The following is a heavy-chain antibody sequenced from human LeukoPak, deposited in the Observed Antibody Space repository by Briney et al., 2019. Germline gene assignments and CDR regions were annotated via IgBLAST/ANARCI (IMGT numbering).Heavy chain of an antibody. Sequence: AGGSLRLSCAASGFTFSSYAMSWVRQAPGKGLEWVSSISVNSDHKPYADSVKGRFTISRDNAKNSLYLQMNSLGVDDTAVYYCTRGSYGDYDYWGQGSLVTVSS. D-gene: IGHD4-17*01. V-gene: IGHV3-21*01. CDR2: ISVNSDHK. CDR3: TRGSYGDYDY. CDR1: GFTFSSYA. J-gene: IGHJ4*02.